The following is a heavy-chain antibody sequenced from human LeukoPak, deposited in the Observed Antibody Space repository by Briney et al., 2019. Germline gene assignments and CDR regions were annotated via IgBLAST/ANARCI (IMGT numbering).Heavy chain of an antibody. CDR2: IYTSGST. D-gene: IGHD2-2*02. CDR3: ARESCSSTSCYRTAYYYYYYMDV. J-gene: IGHJ6*03. V-gene: IGHV4-4*07. Sequence: SETLSLTCTVSGGSISSYYWSWIRQPAGKGLEWIGRIYTSGSTNYNPSLKSRVTMSVDTSKNQFSLKLSSVTAADTAVYYCARESCSSTSCYRTAYYYYYYMDVWGKGATVTVSS. CDR1: GGSISSYY.